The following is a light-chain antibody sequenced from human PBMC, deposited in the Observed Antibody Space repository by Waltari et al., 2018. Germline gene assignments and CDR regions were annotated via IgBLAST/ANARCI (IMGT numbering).Light chain of an antibody. CDR3: CSYAGSVTVL. CDR2: DVS. V-gene: IGLV2-23*01. CDR1: SSDVGAYDY. J-gene: IGLJ2*01. Sequence: QSALTQPASVSGSPGQSIPISCTGTSSDVGAYDYVSWYQQHPGNAPKFIIYDVSKRPSGVSSRFSGSKSGNTASLTISGLQAEDEADYYCCSYAGSVTVLFGGGTKLTVL.